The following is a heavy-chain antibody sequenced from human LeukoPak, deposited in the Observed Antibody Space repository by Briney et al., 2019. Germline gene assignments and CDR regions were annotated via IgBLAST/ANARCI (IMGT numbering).Heavy chain of an antibody. CDR1: GYTFTGYY. D-gene: IGHD3-10*01. CDR3: ARIWFGDSDYYYGMDV. CDR2: INPNSGGT. J-gene: IGHJ6*02. V-gene: IGHV1-2*02. Sequence: ASVKVSCKASGYTFTGYYIHWVRQAPGQGLEWMGWINPNSGGTNYAQKFQGRVTMTRDTSISTAYMELSRLRSDDTAVYYCARIWFGDSDYYYGMDVWGQGTTVTVSS.